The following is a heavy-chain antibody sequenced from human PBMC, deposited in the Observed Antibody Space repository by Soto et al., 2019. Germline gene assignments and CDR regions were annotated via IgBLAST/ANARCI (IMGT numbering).Heavy chain of an antibody. CDR2: ISYDGSNK. J-gene: IGHJ6*02. CDR3: AKDLLRPGRAYGMDV. CDR1: GFTFSRYG. Sequence: QVQLVESGGGVVQPGRSLRLSCAASGFTFSRYGMHWVRQAPGKGLAWVAVISYDGSNKYYADSVKGRFTISRDNSKNTLYLQMNSLRAEDTAVYYCAKDLLRPGRAYGMDVWGQGTTVTVSS. V-gene: IGHV3-30*18.